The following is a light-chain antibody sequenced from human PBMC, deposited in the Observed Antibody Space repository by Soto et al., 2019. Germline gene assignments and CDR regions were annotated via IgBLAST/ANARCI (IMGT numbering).Light chain of an antibody. J-gene: IGLJ2*01. CDR3: SSYTSSSTVI. CDR2: DVS. V-gene: IGLV2-14*01. CDR1: SSDVGGYDY. Sequence: QSVLTQPASVSGSPGQSITISCTGTSSDVGGYDYVSWYQQPPGKAPKLMIYDVSDRPSGVSNRFSGSKSGNTASLTISGLQAEDDADYYCSSYTSSSTVIFGGGTKLTVL.